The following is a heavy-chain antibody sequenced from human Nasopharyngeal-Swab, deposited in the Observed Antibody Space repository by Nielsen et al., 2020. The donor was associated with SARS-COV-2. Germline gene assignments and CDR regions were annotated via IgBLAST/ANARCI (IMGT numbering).Heavy chain of an antibody. CDR2: ISSDGTNK. D-gene: IGHD3-16*01. J-gene: IGHJ4*02. CDR3: AKDWGKLDY. CDR1: GFTFSSYG. V-gene: IGHV3-30*18. Sequence: GGSLRLSCAASGFTFSSYGMRWVRQAPGKGLEWVAVISSDGTNKYYADSVKGRFTISRDNSKNTLYLQLNSLRDEDTAVYYCAKDWGKLDYWGQGTLVTVSS.